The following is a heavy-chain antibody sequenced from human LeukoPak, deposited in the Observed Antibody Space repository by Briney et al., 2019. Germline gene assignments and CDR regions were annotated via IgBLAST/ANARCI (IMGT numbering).Heavy chain of an antibody. CDR2: IYHSGST. V-gene: IGHV4-38-2*02. D-gene: IGHD6-13*01. J-gene: IGHJ5*02. CDR3: ARSIRVAAAGRWFDP. Sequence: SETLSLTYTVSGYSISSGYYWGWIRPPPGKGLEWIGSIYHSGSTYYNPSLKSRVTISVDTSKNQFSLKLSSVTAADTAVYYCARSIRVAAAGRWFDPWGQGTLVTVSS. CDR1: GYSISSGYY.